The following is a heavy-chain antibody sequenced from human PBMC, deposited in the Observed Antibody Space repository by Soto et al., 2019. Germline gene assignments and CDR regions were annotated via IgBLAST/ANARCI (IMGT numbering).Heavy chain of an antibody. CDR2: IYYSGST. D-gene: IGHD6-13*01. Sequence: SETLSLTCTVSGGSISSSSYYWGWIRQPPGKGLEWIGSIYYSGSTYYTPSLKSRVTISVDTSKNQFSLKLSSVTAADTAVYYCARPNIAAAGTLVYWFDPWGQGTLVTVSS. J-gene: IGHJ5*02. V-gene: IGHV4-39*01. CDR3: ARPNIAAAGTLVYWFDP. CDR1: GGSISSSSYY.